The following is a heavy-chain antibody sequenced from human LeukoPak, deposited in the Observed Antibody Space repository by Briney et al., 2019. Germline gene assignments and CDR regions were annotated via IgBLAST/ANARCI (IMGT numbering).Heavy chain of an antibody. Sequence: GGSLRLSCAASGFTFDDYAMHWVRQAPGKGLEWVSGISWNSGSIGYADSVKGRFTISRDNAKNPLYLQMNSLRAEDTALYYCAKAPSPRLTVYYQYSFDSWGQGTLVTVSS. CDR2: ISWNSGSI. CDR3: AKAPSPRLTVYYQYSFDS. V-gene: IGHV3-9*01. D-gene: IGHD3-9*01. CDR1: GFTFDDYA. J-gene: IGHJ4*02.